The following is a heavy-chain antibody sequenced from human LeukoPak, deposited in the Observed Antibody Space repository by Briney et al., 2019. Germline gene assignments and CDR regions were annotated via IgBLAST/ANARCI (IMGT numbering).Heavy chain of an antibody. CDR2: ISAYNGNT. CDR1: GYTFTSYG. D-gene: IGHD6-13*01. V-gene: IGHV1-18*01. CDR3: ARGSRIAADYYYGMDV. Sequence: ASVKVSCKASGYTFTSYGISWVRQAPGQGLEWMGWISAYNGNTNYAQKLQGRVTTTTDTSTSTAYMELRSLRSDDTAVYYCARGSRIAADYYYGMDVWGQGTTVTVSS. J-gene: IGHJ6*02.